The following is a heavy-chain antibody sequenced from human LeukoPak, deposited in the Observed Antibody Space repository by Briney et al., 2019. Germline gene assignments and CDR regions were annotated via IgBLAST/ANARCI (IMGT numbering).Heavy chain of an antibody. Sequence: PSETLSLTCGVSGGSISDYHWSWIRQPAGKGLEWIGHIYPSGNSYHNPSLKSRVIMSVDTSKNQVSLRLKSVTAADTAVFYCARGDYRQKDNAMDVWGQGTTVTVSS. V-gene: IGHV4-4*07. CDR1: GGSISDYH. D-gene: IGHD4-11*01. CDR3: ARGDYRQKDNAMDV. CDR2: IYPSGNS. J-gene: IGHJ6*02.